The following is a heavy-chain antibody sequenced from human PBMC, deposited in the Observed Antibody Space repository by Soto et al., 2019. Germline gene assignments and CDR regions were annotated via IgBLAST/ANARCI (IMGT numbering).Heavy chain of an antibody. CDR1: GGTFSSYA. CDR3: ARSQGSSTSLEIYYYYYYGMDV. V-gene: IGHV1-69*13. D-gene: IGHD2-2*01. CDR2: IIPISETT. Sequence: ASVKVSCKASGGTFSSYAISWVRQAPGQGLEWMGGIIPISETTNYAQKFQGRVTITADESKSTAYMGLSSLRYEDTAVYYCARSQGSSTSLEIYYYYYYGMDVWGQGTTVTVSS. J-gene: IGHJ6*02.